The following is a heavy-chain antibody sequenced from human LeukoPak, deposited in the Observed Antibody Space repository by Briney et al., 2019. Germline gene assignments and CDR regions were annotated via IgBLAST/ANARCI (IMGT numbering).Heavy chain of an antibody. J-gene: IGHJ4*02. CDR1: GFTFSNYG. D-gene: IGHD4-17*01. CDR3: VRGSYGAYDY. V-gene: IGHV3-30*02. CDR2: IRYDGSNK. Sequence: GGSLRLSCAASGFTFSNYGMHWVRQAPGKGLEWVAFIRYDGSNKYYTDSVKGRFTISRDNSKNTLYLQMNSLRAEDTAVYYCVRGSYGAYDYWGQGSLVTVSS.